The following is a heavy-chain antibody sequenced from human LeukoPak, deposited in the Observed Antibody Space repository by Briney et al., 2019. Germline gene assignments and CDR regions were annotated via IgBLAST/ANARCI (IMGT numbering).Heavy chain of an antibody. Sequence: PGGSLRLSCAASGFTFGNKFMHWVRQAPGKGLVWVSRISTEGSSPSYADSVKGRFTISRDNAKNTLYLQMNSLRAEDTAIYYCTSPISSHYWGQGTLVTVSS. CDR2: ISTEGSSP. V-gene: IGHV3-74*01. CDR1: GFTFGNKF. J-gene: IGHJ4*02. CDR3: TSPISSHY.